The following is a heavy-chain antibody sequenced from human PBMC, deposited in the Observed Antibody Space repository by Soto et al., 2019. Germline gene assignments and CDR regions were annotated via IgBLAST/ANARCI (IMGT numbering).Heavy chain of an antibody. V-gene: IGHV4-31*02. D-gene: IGHD3-10*01. CDR2: IYYNGNT. CDR3: ARDKGGAALKGSGMDV. J-gene: IGHJ6*02. Sequence: QVQVQESGPGLVKPSQTLSLKCSVSGGSIGSRDYYWSWIRQHPEKGLEWIGSIYYNGNTDYNPSLRGRPTMSVDTSRNEFSLKLTSVTAADTAVYYCARDKGGAALKGSGMDVWGQGTKVTVS. CDR1: GGSIGSRDYY.